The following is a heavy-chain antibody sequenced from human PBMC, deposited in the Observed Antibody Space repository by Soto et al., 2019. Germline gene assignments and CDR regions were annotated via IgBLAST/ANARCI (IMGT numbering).Heavy chain of an antibody. D-gene: IGHD1-26*01. CDR2: ISYDGSNK. Sequence: QVQLVESGGGVVQPGRSLRLSCAASGFTFSSYGMHWVRQAPGKGLEWVAVISYDGSNKYYADSVKGRFTISRDNSKNTLYLQMNSVRAEDTAVYYCAKVGTVGATRSAFDIWGQGTMVTVSS. J-gene: IGHJ3*02. CDR1: GFTFSSYG. CDR3: AKVGTVGATRSAFDI. V-gene: IGHV3-30*18.